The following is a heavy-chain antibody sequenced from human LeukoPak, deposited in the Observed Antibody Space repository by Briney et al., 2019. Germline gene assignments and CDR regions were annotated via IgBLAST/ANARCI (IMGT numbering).Heavy chain of an antibody. D-gene: IGHD1-26*01. CDR1: GGTFSSYA. J-gene: IGHJ5*02. Sequence: GASVKVSCKASGGTFSSYAISWVRQAPGQGLEWMGGIIPIFGTANYAQKFQGRVTITADESTGTAYMELSSLRSEDTAVYYCAASRGANNWFDPWGQGTPVTVSS. CDR3: AASRGANNWFDP. CDR2: IIPIFGTA. V-gene: IGHV1-69*01.